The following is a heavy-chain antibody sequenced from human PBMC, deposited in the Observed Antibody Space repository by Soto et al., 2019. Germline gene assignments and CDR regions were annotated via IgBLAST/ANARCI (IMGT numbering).Heavy chain of an antibody. CDR3: ARDESRPRSNFDS. CDR1: GFTFTSSA. V-gene: IGHV1-58*02. CDR2: IVVGSGNT. J-gene: IGHJ4*02. Sequence: SVKVSCKASGFTFTSSAMQWVRQARGQRLEWIGWIVVGSGNTNYAQKFQERVTITRDMSTSTAYMELSSLRSEDTAVYYCARDESRPRSNFDSWGQGTLVTVPQ.